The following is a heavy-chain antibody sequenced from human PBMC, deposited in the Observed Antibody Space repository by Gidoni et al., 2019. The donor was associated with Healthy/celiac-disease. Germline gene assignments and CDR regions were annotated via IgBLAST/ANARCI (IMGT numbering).Heavy chain of an antibody. CDR3: ARILGIFGVEKTHIDD. V-gene: IGHV3-30-3*01. CDR2: RSYDGSNK. J-gene: IGHJ4*02. D-gene: IGHD3-3*01. CDR1: GFTFSSHA. Sequence: QVQLLESGGGVVQPARSLRLHCSASGFTFSSHAMHWVRQAPGKVLEWVAVRSYDGSNKYYADSGKGRFTISRDNSKNTLYLQMNSLRAEDTAVYYCARILGIFGVEKTHIDDWGQGTLVTVSS.